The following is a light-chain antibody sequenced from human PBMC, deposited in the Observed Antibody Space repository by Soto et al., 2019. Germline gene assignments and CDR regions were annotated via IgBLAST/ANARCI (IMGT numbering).Light chain of an antibody. CDR2: RAS. CDR1: QTICSN. V-gene: IGKV3-15*01. Sequence: IMMTQSPATLSVSLGDRATLSCRSGQTICSNVAWYQQRPGQAPSLLIYRASTRATGLPAWFSGSGSVTEFTLTLSSLQSEYFQIYYWQQYQNQCTFGQGTK. CDR3: QQYQNQCT. J-gene: IGKJ1*01.